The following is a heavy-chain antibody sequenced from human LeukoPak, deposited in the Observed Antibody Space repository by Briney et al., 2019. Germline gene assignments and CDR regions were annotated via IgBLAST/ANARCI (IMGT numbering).Heavy chain of an antibody. CDR2: INHSGST. CDR3: ARGIAAAGTFFDY. V-gene: IGHV4-34*01. J-gene: IGHJ4*02. D-gene: IGHD6-13*01. CDR1: GGSFSGYY. Sequence: SETLSLTCAVYGGSFSGYYWSWIRQPPGKGLEWIGEINHSGSTNYNPSLKSRVTISVDTSKNQFSLKLSSVTAADTAVYYCARGIAAAGTFFDYWGQGTLVTVSS.